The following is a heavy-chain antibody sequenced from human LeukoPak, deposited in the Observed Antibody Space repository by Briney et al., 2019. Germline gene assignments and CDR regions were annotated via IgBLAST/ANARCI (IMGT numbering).Heavy chain of an antibody. CDR1: GFTFSDYY. CDR2: TRNKANSYST. V-gene: IGHV3-72*01. J-gene: IGHJ4*02. CDR3: ARVTYSSAWHSGDY. Sequence: GGSLRLSCAAFGFTFSDYYMDWVRQAPGKGLEWVGRTRNKANSYSTEYAASVKGRFSISRDESKNSMYLQMNSLNIEDTAVYYCARVTYSSAWHSGDYWGQGTLVTVSS. D-gene: IGHD6-19*01.